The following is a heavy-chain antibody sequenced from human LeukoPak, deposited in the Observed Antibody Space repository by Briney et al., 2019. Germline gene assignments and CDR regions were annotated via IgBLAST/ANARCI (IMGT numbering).Heavy chain of an antibody. V-gene: IGHV3-23*01. CDR2: VSAGGGTI. J-gene: IGHJ4*02. CDR1: GFTFSSYG. CDR3: VRGHGLD. Sequence: GGSLRLSCAASGFTFSSYGMSWVRQAPGKGLAWVSVVSAGGGTINHADSVKGRFTISRDNSRNTLYLQMNSLRAEDTAVYYCVRGHGLDWGQGTLVTVSS. D-gene: IGHD2-2*03.